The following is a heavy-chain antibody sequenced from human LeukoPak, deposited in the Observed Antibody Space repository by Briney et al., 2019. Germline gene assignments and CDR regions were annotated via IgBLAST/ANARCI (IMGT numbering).Heavy chain of an antibody. CDR2: IYHSGST. Sequence: SETLSLTCAVSGYSISSGYYWGWIRQPPGKGLEWIGSIYHSGSTYYNPSLKSRVTISVDTSKNQFSLKLSSVTAADTAVYYCARGKYSSSWYLEFLPKPYNWFDPWGQGTLVTVSS. D-gene: IGHD6-13*01. CDR1: GYSISSGYY. CDR3: ARGKYSSSWYLEFLPKPYNWFDP. V-gene: IGHV4-38-2*01. J-gene: IGHJ5*02.